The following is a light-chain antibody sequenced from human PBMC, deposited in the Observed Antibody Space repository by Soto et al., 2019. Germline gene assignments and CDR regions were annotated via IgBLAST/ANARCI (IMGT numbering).Light chain of an antibody. Sequence: QSVMTQPPSVSAAPGQTVTISCSGSSSNIGGNSVSWYQQLPGTAPKLLIYDDKKRPSGIPDRFSGSKSGTSATLGITGFQTGDEADYYCGSWDSSLSAYVFGTGTKLTVL. CDR2: DDK. J-gene: IGLJ1*01. CDR1: SSNIGGNS. V-gene: IGLV1-51*01. CDR3: GSWDSSLSAYV.